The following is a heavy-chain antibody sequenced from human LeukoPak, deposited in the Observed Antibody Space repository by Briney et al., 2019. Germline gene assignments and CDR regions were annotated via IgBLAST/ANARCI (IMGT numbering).Heavy chain of an antibody. CDR2: IYTSGST. Sequence: PSETLSLTCTVSGGSISGYYWSWIRQPAGKGLEWIGRIYTSGSTNYNPSLKSRVTISVDKSKNQFSLKLSSVTAADTAVYYCAREAGDYGDEVPAIWFDHWGQGTLVTVSS. V-gene: IGHV4-4*07. CDR3: AREAGDYGDEVPAIWFDH. CDR1: GGSISGYY. J-gene: IGHJ5*02. D-gene: IGHD4-17*01.